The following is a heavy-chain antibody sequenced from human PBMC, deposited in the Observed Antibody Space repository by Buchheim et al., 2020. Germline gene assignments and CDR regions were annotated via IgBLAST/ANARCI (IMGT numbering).Heavy chain of an antibody. J-gene: IGHJ6*03. CDR1: GFSFSNYA. CDR2: IRGDGGAT. Sequence: EVQLLESGGGLVQPGGSLRLSCAASGFSFSNYAMTWVRQAPGKGLEWVSAIRGDGGATYYANSVKGRFTISRDNSQNTLYLQMKSLRAEDTSIYYCAKSEYSDLYYSYYLDVWGKGTT. D-gene: IGHD5-12*01. CDR3: AKSEYSDLYYSYYLDV. V-gene: IGHV3-23*01.